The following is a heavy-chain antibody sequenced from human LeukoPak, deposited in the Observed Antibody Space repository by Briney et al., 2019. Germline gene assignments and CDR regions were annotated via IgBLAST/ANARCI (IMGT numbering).Heavy chain of an antibody. CDR2: KYFSGSA. CDR1: GVSVSDGRYY. V-gene: IGHV4-31*03. Sequence: PSQTLSLTCNVSGVSVSDGRYYWTWIRQRPGKGLEWIGYKYFSGSAKYNPSLESRLTISIDSSRNQFSLQLSSVTAADTATYYCATPYCSTISCLDVFNMWGQGTRVTVSS. D-gene: IGHD2-2*01. J-gene: IGHJ3*02. CDR3: ATPYCSTISCLDVFNM.